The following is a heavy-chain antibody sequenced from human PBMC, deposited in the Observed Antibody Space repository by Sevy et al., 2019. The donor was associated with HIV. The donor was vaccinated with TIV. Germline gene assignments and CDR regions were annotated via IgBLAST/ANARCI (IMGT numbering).Heavy chain of an antibody. CDR3: AREIILRTIFGVDSWFDP. CDR1: GYTFTSYG. V-gene: IGHV1-18*01. D-gene: IGHD3-3*01. CDR2: ISAYNANT. Sequence: ASLKVSCKASGYTFTSYGISWVRQAPGQGLEWMGWISAYNANTNYSQKLQGRVTMTTDTSTSTAYMELRSLRSDDTAVYYCAREIILRTIFGVDSWFDPWGQGTLVTVSS. J-gene: IGHJ5*02.